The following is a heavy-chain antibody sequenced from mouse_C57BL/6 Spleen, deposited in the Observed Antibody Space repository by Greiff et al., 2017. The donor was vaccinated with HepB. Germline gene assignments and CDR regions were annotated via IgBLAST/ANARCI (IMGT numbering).Heavy chain of an antibody. CDR3: ATYDYDRGAWFAY. D-gene: IGHD2-4*01. V-gene: IGHV1-7*01. Sequence: QVQLQQSGAELAKPGASVKLSCKASGYTFTSYWMHWVKQRPGQGLEWIGYINPSSGYTKYNQKFKDKATLTADKSSSTAYMQLSSLTYEDSAVYYCATYDYDRGAWFAYWGQGTLVTVSA. CDR2: INPSSGYT. CDR1: GYTFTSYW. J-gene: IGHJ3*01.